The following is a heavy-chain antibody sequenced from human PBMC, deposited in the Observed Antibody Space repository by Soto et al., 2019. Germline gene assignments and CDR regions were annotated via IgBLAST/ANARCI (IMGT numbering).Heavy chain of an antibody. J-gene: IGHJ3*02. V-gene: IGHV3-23*01. Sequence: EVQLLESGGGLVQPGGSLRLSCAASGFTFSSYAMSWVRQAPGKGLEWVSDISGSGGSTYYADSVKGRFTISRDNSKNTLYLQMNSLRAEDTAVYYCAKGAYDFWSGSNSRGDAFDIWGQGTMVTVSS. CDR1: GFTFSSYA. D-gene: IGHD3-3*01. CDR3: AKGAYDFWSGSNSRGDAFDI. CDR2: ISGSGGST.